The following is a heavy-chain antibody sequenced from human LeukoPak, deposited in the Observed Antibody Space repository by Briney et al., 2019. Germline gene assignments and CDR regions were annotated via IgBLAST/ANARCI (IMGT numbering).Heavy chain of an antibody. CDR2: IYYSGST. Sequence: PSETLSLTCTVSGGSISSSSYYWGWIRQPPGKGLEWIGSIYYSGSTYYNPSLKSRVTISVDTSKNQFSLKLSSVTAADTAVYYCARRVGDHDCGYFDYWGQGTLVTVSS. CDR3: ARRVGDHDCGYFDY. V-gene: IGHV4-39*07. CDR1: GGSISSSSYY. D-gene: IGHD2-21*02. J-gene: IGHJ4*02.